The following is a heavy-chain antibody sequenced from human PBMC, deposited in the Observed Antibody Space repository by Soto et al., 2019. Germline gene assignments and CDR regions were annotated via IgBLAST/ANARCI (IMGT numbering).Heavy chain of an antibody. CDR2: INHTGST. D-gene: IGHD5-12*01. V-gene: IGHV4-34*01. CDR3: ARDKLPGFFVF. CDR1: GGSFSGYS. Sequence: SETLSLTCAVYGGSFSGYSWTWIRKPPGTGLEWIGEINHTGSTNYNPSLKSRVTISVDPPKHLFSLKLPFLPAPDPAFFFCARDKLPGFFVFWAQETLLTVSS. J-gene: IGHJ4*02.